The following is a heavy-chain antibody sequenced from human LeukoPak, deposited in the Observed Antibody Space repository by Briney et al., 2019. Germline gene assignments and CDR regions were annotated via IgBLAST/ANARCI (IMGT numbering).Heavy chain of an antibody. D-gene: IGHD3-22*01. CDR1: GYILIDLS. Sequence: ASVKVSCKASGYILIDLSVHWVRQAPGQGLEWVGGFDPKDGETFYAQKFQGRVTMTEDTSTDTAYMELSSLRSEDTAVYYCARDRYYDSSGYYPFDYWGQGTLVTVSS. CDR2: FDPKDGET. V-gene: IGHV1-24*01. CDR3: ARDRYYDSSGYYPFDY. J-gene: IGHJ4*02.